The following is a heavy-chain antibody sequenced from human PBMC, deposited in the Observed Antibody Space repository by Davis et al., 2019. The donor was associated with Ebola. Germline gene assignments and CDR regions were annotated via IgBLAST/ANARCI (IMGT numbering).Heavy chain of an antibody. Sequence: GESLKISCAASGFTFSNYGMFWVRQAPGKVMEWVAVISPDGSDKNYADSGKGRFTISRDNTKNTLDLQMNSLRAEDTAVYYCAKALGYGSGGSCYSTGYFDYWGQGTLVTVSS. CDR3: AKALGYGSGGSCYSTGYFDY. CDR2: ISPDGSDK. D-gene: IGHD2-15*01. V-gene: IGHV3-30*18. J-gene: IGHJ4*02. CDR1: GFTFSNYG.